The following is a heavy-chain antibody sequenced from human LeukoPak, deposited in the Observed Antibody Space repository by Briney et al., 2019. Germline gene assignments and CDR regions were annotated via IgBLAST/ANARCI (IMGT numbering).Heavy chain of an antibody. CDR2: IYPDDSET. D-gene: IGHD2-15*01. J-gene: IGHJ4*02. CDR1: GYRFSSYW. Sequence: GESLKISCKGSGYRFSSYWIGWVRHMPGKGLEWMGIIYPDDSETRYCPSFQGQVTISADKSISTAYLQWSSLKASDIAMYYCVRALGYCSSGSCYYYDYWGQGTLVTVSS. CDR3: VRALGYCSSGSCYYYDY. V-gene: IGHV5-51*01.